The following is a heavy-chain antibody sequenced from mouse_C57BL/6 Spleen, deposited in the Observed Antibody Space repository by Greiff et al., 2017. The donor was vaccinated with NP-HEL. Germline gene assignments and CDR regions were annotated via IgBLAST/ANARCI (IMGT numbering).Heavy chain of an antibody. Sequence: EVMLVESGGGLVQPGGSMKLSCVASGFTFSNYWMNWVRQSPEKGLEWVAQIRLKSDNYATHYAESVKGRFTISRDDSKSSVYLQMNNLRAEDTGIYYCTGGMITRRFAYWGQGTLVTVSA. CDR3: TGGMITRRFAY. D-gene: IGHD2-4*01. J-gene: IGHJ3*01. CDR1: GFTFSNYW. CDR2: IRLKSDNYAT. V-gene: IGHV6-3*01.